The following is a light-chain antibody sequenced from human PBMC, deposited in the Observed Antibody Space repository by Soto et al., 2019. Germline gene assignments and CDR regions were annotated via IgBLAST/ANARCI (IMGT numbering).Light chain of an antibody. V-gene: IGKV3-20*01. CDR1: QSVGSTY. CDR3: QQHGTSPWT. Sequence: EIMLNQSPGTLSLSPGERATLSCRASQSVGSTYLAWYQQKPGQAPRLLIYGASSRASGIPDRFSGSGSGTDFTLTISGLEPEDFALYYCQQHGTSPWTFGQGTKVEIK. J-gene: IGKJ1*01. CDR2: GAS.